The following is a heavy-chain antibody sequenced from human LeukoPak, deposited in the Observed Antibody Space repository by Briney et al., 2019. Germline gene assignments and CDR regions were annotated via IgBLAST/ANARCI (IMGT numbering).Heavy chain of an antibody. CDR1: GGSISSYY. CDR3: ARLELGAHDY. J-gene: IGHJ4*02. CDR2: IHYSGST. V-gene: IGHV4-59*08. D-gene: IGHD1-26*01. Sequence: SETLSLTCTVSGGSISSYYWSWIRQPPGKGLEWIGYIHYSGSTNYNPSLKSRVTISVDTSKNQFSLKLSSVSAADTAVYYCARLELGAHDYWGQGTLVTVSS.